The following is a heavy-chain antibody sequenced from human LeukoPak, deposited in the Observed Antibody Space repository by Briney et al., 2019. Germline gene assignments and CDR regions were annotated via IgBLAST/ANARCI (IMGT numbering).Heavy chain of an antibody. D-gene: IGHD1-14*01. CDR1: GGSFSGYY. CDR2: INHSGST. J-gene: IGHJ3*02. V-gene: IGHV4-34*01. CDR3: WRDNARRRGPVSNSRAFDI. Sequence: PSETLSLTCAVSGGSFSGYYWSWIRQPPGKGLEWIGEINHSGSTNYNPSLKSRVTISVDTSKNQFSLKLSSVTAADTAVYYCWRDNARRRGPVSNSRAFDIWGEGTMVTDSS.